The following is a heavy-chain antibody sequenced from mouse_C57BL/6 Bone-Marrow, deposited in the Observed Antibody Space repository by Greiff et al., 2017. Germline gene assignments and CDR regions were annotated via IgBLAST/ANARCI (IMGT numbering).Heavy chain of an antibody. CDR2: INPNNGGT. D-gene: IGHD2-4*01. CDR3: ARDDYDVRYAMDY. V-gene: IGHV1-26*01. Sequence: VQLQQSGPELVKPGASVKISCKASGYTFTDYYMNWVKQSHGKSLEWIGDINPNNGGTSYNQKFKGRATLTVDKSSSTAYMEHRSLTSEGSAVYYCARDDYDVRYAMDYWGQGTSVTVSS. J-gene: IGHJ4*01. CDR1: GYTFTDYY.